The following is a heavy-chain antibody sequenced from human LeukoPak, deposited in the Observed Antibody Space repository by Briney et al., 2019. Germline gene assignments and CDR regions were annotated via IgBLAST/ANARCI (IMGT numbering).Heavy chain of an antibody. CDR3: ERDAGGDFDY. CDR1: GGSLSSGGYY. Sequence: SQTLSLTCTVSGGSLSSGGYYWSWIRQHPGKGLEWIGYIYYSGSTYYNPSLKSRVTISVDTSKNQFSLKLSSVTAADTAFYYCERDAGGDFDYWGQGTLVTVSS. CDR2: IYYSGST. V-gene: IGHV4-31*03. D-gene: IGHD2-21*01. J-gene: IGHJ4*02.